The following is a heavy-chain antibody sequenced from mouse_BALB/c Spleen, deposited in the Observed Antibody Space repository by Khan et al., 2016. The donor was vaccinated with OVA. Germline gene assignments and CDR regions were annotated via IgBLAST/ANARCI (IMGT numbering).Heavy chain of an antibody. J-gene: IGHJ2*01. V-gene: IGHV1-7*01. Sequence: QVQLQQSGAELAKPGASVKMSCKASGYTFTSYWMHWVKQRPGQGLEWIGYINPSTGYTESNQKFKDKATLTADKSSSTAYMQLSSLTSEDSAVYYCARFYYGSSPDYWGQGTTLTVAS. CDR3: ARFYYGSSPDY. CDR1: GYTFTSYW. D-gene: IGHD1-1*01. CDR2: INPSTGYT.